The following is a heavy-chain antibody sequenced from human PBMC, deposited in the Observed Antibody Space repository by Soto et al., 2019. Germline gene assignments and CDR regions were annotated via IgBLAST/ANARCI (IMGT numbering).Heavy chain of an antibody. J-gene: IGHJ5*02. CDR3: ARDDKTRNWFDP. Sequence: SETLSLTCTVSGGSISSSSYYWGWIRQPPGKELEWIGSIDNSGSTYYNPSLKSLVTISVYTSKNQFSLKLSSVTAADTAVYYCARDDKTRNWFDPWGQGTLVTVSS. D-gene: IGHD1-7*01. CDR2: IDNSGST. V-gene: IGHV4-39*07. CDR1: GGSISSSSYY.